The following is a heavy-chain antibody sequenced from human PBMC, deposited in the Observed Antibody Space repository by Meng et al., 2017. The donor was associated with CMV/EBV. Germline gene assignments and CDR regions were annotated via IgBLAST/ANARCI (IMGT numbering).Heavy chain of an antibody. D-gene: IGHD2-2*01. CDR3: ARRMGSTSSSYWFDP. J-gene: IGHJ5*02. CDR1: GYSFTSYW. CDR2: IYPGDSDT. V-gene: IGHV5-51*01. Sequence: GGPLRLSCKGSGYSFTSYWIGWVRQMPGKGLEWMGIIYPGDSDTRYSPSFQGQVTISVDKSISTAYLQWSSLKASDTAMYYCARRMGSTSSSYWFDPWGQGTLVTVSS.